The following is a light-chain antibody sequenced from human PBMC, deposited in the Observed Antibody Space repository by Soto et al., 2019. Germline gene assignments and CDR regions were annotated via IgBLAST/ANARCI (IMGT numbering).Light chain of an antibody. Sequence: IVMTQSPDSLTVSLGERGTITCTSSQSLLYPSNNENYLAWYQQKPGQAPEXLIYWASSRESGVPDRFTGSGSGTDFTLTISDLQAADVAVYYCQQYFATPWTFGQGTKVDI. V-gene: IGKV4-1*01. CDR3: QQYFATPWT. CDR1: QSLLYPSNNENY. CDR2: WAS. J-gene: IGKJ1*01.